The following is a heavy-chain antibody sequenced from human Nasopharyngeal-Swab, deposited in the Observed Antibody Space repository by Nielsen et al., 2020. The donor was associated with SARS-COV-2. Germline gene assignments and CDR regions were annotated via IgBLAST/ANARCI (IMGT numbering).Heavy chain of an antibody. V-gene: IGHV4-38-2*02. CDR2: IYHSGST. Sequence: GSLRLSCTVSGYSISSGYYWGWIRQPPGKGLEWIGSIYHSGSTYYNPSLKSRVTISVDTSKKQFSLKLSSVTAADTAVYYCARGGYSSGWVVYWGQGTLVTVSS. CDR3: ARGGYSSGWVVY. D-gene: IGHD6-19*01. CDR1: GYSISSGYY. J-gene: IGHJ4*02.